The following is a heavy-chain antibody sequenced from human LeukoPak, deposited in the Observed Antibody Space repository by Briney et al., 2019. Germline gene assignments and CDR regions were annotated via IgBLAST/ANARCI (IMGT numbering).Heavy chain of an antibody. CDR1: GGSISSYY. CDR2: IYYSGGT. Sequence: SETLSLTCTVSGGSISSYYWSWIRQPPGKGLEWIGYIYYSGGTNYNPSLKSRVTISVDTSKNQFSLKLSSVTAADTAVYYCARTAPYNWNSDAFDIWGQGTMVTVSS. D-gene: IGHD1-7*01. J-gene: IGHJ3*02. V-gene: IGHV4-59*12. CDR3: ARTAPYNWNSDAFDI.